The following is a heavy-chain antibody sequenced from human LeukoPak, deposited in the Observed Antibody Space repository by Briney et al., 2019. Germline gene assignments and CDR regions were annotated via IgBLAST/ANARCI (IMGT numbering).Heavy chain of an antibody. Sequence: GGSLRLSCAASGFTFSSYSMSWVRQAPGKGLEWVSSSSSGGNTYYPDSVKGRFTISRDNSKNTMYLQMNSLRAEDTAVYYCAKDRPTWPIDYWGQGTLVTVSS. V-gene: IGHV3-23*01. CDR3: AKDRPTWPIDY. CDR2: SSSGGNT. D-gene: IGHD5-12*01. J-gene: IGHJ4*02. CDR1: GFTFSSYS.